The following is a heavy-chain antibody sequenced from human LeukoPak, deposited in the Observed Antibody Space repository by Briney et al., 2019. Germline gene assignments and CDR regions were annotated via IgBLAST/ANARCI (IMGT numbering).Heavy chain of an antibody. Sequence: ASVKVSCKASGGTFSSYAISWVRQAPGQGLEWMGRIIPIFGIANYAQKFQGRVTITADKSTSTAYMELSSLRSEDRAVYYFAGEHPEWRRLRGGGVYFDYWGQGTLVTVSS. CDR3: AGEHPEWRRLRGGGVYFDY. D-gene: IGHD5-12*01. CDR1: GGTFSSYA. V-gene: IGHV1-69*04. CDR2: IIPIFGIA. J-gene: IGHJ4*02.